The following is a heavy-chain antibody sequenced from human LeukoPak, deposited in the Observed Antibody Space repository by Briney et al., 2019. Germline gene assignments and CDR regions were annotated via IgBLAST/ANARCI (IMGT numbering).Heavy chain of an antibody. V-gene: IGHV3-11*01. CDR1: EFTFSDYY. D-gene: IGHD3-16*02. CDR3: VRDYRACFDY. CDR2: ISSSSSTI. J-gene: IGHJ4*02. Sequence: PGGSLRLSCAASEFTFSDYYMSWIRQAPGKGLEWVSYISSSSSTIYYADSVKGRFTISRDNAKNSLYLQMNSLRAEDTAVYYCVRDYRACFDYWGQGTLVTVSS.